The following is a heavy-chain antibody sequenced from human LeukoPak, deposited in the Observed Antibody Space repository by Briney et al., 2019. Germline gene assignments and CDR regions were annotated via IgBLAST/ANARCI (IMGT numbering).Heavy chain of an antibody. J-gene: IGHJ4*02. CDR1: GGSFSGYY. D-gene: IGHD1-26*01. V-gene: IGHV4-34*01. Sequence: SETLSLTCAVYGGSFSGYYWSWIRQPPGKGLEWIGETNHSGSTNYNPSLKSRVTISVDTSKNQFSLKLSSVTAADTAVYYCARMGATSDYWGQGTLVTVSS. CDR3: ARMGATSDY. CDR2: TNHSGST.